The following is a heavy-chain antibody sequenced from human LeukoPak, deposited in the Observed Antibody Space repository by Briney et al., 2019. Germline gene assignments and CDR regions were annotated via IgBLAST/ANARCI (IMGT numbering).Heavy chain of an antibody. V-gene: IGHV4-59*08. J-gene: IGHJ4*02. D-gene: IGHD1-26*01. CDR1: GGSISSYY. CDR3: ARQGGSGSQIDY. Sequence: SETLSLTCTVSGGSISSYYWSWIRQPPGKGLEWIGYIYYSGSTNYNPSLKSRVTISVDTSKNQFSLKLSSVTAADTAVYYCARQGGSGSQIDYWGQGTLVTASS. CDR2: IYYSGST.